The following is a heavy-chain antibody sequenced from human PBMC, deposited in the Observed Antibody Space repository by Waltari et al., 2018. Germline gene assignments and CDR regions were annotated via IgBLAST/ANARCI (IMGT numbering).Heavy chain of an antibody. CDR1: GFPFGSYW. D-gene: IGHD3-10*01. CDR3: ARGDGSGMAY. V-gene: IGHV3-7*03. Sequence: EVQVVESGGGLVQPGGSLRPSCAASGFPFGSYWMRWVRQAPGKGLEWVANIKQDGSEKYYVDSVKGRFTISRDNAKNSLYLQMSSLRAEDTAVYYCARGDGSGMAYWGQGTLVTVSS. CDR2: IKQDGSEK. J-gene: IGHJ4*02.